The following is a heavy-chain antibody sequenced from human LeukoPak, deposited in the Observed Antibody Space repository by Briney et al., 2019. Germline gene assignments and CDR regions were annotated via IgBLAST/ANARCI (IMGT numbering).Heavy chain of an antibody. CDR1: SGSINTSNYY. CDR2: IFYRGGT. D-gene: IGHD5-18*01. Sequence: SETLSLTCTVSSGSINTSNYYWGWLRQPPGKGLEWIGNIFYRGGTNYNPSLKSRVTISVDTSKNQFSLKLSSVTAADTAVYYCARGRRYSYGYGGGVGDYWGQGTLVTVSS. J-gene: IGHJ4*02. V-gene: IGHV4-39*07. CDR3: ARGRRYSYGYGGGVGDY.